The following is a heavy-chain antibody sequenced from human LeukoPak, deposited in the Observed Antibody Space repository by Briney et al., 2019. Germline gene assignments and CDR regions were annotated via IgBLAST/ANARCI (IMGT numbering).Heavy chain of an antibody. Sequence: SEKLSLTCTVSGVSISSSNSYWGWIRQPPGKGLEWIGSIYYSGNTYYNASLKSQVSISIDTSKNQFSLRLTSVTAADTAVYYCARQTGSGLFILPGGQGTLVTVSS. V-gene: IGHV4-39*01. CDR3: ARQTGSGLFILP. J-gene: IGHJ4*02. CDR2: IYYSGNT. CDR1: GVSISSSNSY. D-gene: IGHD3/OR15-3a*01.